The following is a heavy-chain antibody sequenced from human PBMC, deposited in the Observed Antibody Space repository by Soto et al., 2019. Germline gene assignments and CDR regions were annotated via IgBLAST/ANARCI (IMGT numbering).Heavy chain of an antibody. CDR2: IIPILRTP. CDR1: GGTFYSYI. J-gene: IGHJ6*02. V-gene: IGHV1-69*08. CDR3: AAPGGGRPLDAYDMDV. Sequence: QVQLVQSGPEVKRPGSSVKVSCKASGGTFYSYIINWVRQAPGQGLEWMGRIIPILRTPNYAQKFQDRVTITADKATNTVYMELSSLRSEDTDVYYCAAPGGGRPLDAYDMDVWGQGTTVTVSS. D-gene: IGHD2-15*01.